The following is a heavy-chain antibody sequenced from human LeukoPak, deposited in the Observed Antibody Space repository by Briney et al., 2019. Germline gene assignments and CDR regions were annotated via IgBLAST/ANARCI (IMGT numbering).Heavy chain of an antibody. D-gene: IGHD1-26*01. CDR1: GYTFTSYD. CDR3: ARWASGSYPFY. J-gene: IGHJ4*02. CDR2: IIPIFGTA. V-gene: IGHV1-18*01. Sequence: GASVKVSCKASGYTFTSYDINWVRQATGQGLEWMGWIIPIFGTANYAQKFQGRVTMTTDTSTSTAYMELRSLRSDDTAVYYCARWASGSYPFYWGQGTLVTVSS.